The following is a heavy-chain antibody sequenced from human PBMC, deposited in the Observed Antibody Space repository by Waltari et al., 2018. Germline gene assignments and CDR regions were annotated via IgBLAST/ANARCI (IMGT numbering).Heavy chain of an antibody. CDR3: ARRPYGVAILFDY. D-gene: IGHD2-15*01. CDR1: GGSISSSNW. J-gene: IGHJ4*02. Sequence: QVQLQESGPGLVKPSGTLSLTCAVSGGSISSSNWWRWLRPPPGKGLEWIGEIYHSGSTNYNPSLKSRVTISVDKSKSQFSLKLSSVTAADTAVYYCARRPYGVAILFDYWGQGTLVTVSS. CDR2: IYHSGST. V-gene: IGHV4-4*02.